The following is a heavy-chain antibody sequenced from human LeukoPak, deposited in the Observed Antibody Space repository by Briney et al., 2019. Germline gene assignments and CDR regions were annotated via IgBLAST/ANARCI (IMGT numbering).Heavy chain of an antibody. V-gene: IGHV1-69*13. J-gene: IGHJ3*02. D-gene: IGHD3-22*01. CDR2: IIPIFGTA. CDR3: ARRGYYDSSGYKGYAFDI. Sequence: GASVKVSCKASGGTFSSYAISWVRQAPGQGLEWMGGIIPIFGTANYAQKFQGRVTITADGSTSTAYMELSSLRSEDTAVYYCARRGYYDSSGYKGYAFDIWGQGTMVTVSS. CDR1: GGTFSSYA.